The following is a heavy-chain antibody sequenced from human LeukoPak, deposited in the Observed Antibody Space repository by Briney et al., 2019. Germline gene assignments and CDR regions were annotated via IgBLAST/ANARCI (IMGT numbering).Heavy chain of an antibody. J-gene: IGHJ4*02. V-gene: IGHV4-34*01. D-gene: IGHD3-22*01. Sequence: SETLSLTCAVYGGSFSGYYWSWIRQPPGKGLEWIGEINHSGSTNYNPSLKSRVTIPVDTSKNQFSLKLSSVTAADTAVYYCARGPIGDSSGYYYFDYWGQGTLVTVSS. CDR2: INHSGST. CDR3: ARGPIGDSSGYYYFDY. CDR1: GGSFSGYY.